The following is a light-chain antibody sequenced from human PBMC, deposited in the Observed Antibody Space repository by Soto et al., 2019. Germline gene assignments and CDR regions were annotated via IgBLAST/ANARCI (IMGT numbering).Light chain of an antibody. CDR1: QSITSNF. J-gene: IGKJ2*01. CDR3: QQYGRSPLMYT. CDR2: GAS. V-gene: IGKV3-20*01. Sequence: EIVLTQSPGPLSLSPGERDTLSCRASQSITSNFLAWYQQKPGQAPRLLIYGASTRAAGVPDRFSGSGSGTDFTLTITRLEPEDFAVYYCQQYGRSPLMYTFGQGTKLGV.